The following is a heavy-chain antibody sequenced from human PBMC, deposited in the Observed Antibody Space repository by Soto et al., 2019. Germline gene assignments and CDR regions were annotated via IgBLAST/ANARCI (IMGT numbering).Heavy chain of an antibody. CDR2: MYYSGST. CDR3: ARDKITGLFDY. D-gene: IGHD2-8*02. Sequence: SETLSLTCTVSGGSISSSNYFWGWIRQPPGKGLEWIGSMYYSGSTNYNPSLKSRVTISVDTSKNQFSLKLTSVTAADTAVYYCARDKITGLFDYWGQRTLVTVSP. J-gene: IGHJ4*02. CDR1: GGSISSSNYF. V-gene: IGHV4-39*07.